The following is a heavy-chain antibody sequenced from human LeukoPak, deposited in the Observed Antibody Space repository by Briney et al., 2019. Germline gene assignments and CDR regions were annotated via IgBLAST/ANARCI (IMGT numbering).Heavy chain of an antibody. Sequence: PGRSLRLSCAASGFTSSSYAMHWVRQAPGKGLEWVAVISYDGSDKHYADSVKGRFTISRDNSKNTLYLQMNSLRAEDTAVYYCARVGGYSFGWVGPFDYWGQGTLVTVSS. D-gene: IGHD5-18*01. V-gene: IGHV3-30*04. CDR1: GFTSSSYA. CDR3: ARVGGYSFGWVGPFDY. J-gene: IGHJ4*02. CDR2: ISYDGSDK.